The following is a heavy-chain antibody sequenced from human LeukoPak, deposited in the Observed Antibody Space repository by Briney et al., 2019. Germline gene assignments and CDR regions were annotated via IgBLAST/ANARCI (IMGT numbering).Heavy chain of an antibody. Sequence: SETLSLTCTVSGDSISYYYWSWIRQPPGKGLEWIGYLYYTGSTNYNPSLKSRVTISVDTSKNPFSLKLSSVTATDTAVYYCARHGAVGATTRFDYWGQGTLVTVSS. CDR3: ARHGAVGATTRFDY. V-gene: IGHV4-59*08. CDR1: GDSISYYY. J-gene: IGHJ4*02. CDR2: LYYTGST. D-gene: IGHD1-26*01.